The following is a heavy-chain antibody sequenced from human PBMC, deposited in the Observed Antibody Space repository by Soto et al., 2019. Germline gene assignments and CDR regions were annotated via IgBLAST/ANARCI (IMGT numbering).Heavy chain of an antibody. CDR3: AKAHMGAAGPDIDI. D-gene: IGHD6-13*01. CDR1: GFTFSSYW. Sequence: GGSLRLSCAASGFTFSSYWMSWVRQAPGKGLEWVASIKQDESEKYYVDSVKGRFTISRDNAKNTLYLQMNSLRAEDTAVYYCAKAHMGAAGPDIDIWGQGTMVTVSS. J-gene: IGHJ3*02. V-gene: IGHV3-7*03. CDR2: IKQDESEK.